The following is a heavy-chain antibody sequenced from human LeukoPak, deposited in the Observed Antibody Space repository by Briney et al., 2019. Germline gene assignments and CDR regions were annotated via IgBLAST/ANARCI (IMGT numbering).Heavy chain of an antibody. CDR1: GFTFDEYG. CDR2: INWNGGNT. Sequence: GGSLRLSCAASGFTFDEYGMNWVRQAPGKGLEWVSGINWNGGNTVYADSVKGRFTISRDNAKKSLYLQMNSLRAEDTALYYCASSIAVTGTVYWGQGTLVAVSS. J-gene: IGHJ4*02. CDR3: ASSIAVTGTVY. V-gene: IGHV3-20*04. D-gene: IGHD6-19*01.